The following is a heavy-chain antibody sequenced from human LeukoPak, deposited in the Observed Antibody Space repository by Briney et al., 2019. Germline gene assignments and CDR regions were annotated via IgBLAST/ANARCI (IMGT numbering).Heavy chain of an antibody. Sequence: SVKLSCKASGGTFSSYAISWVRQARGQGLEWMGGIIPIFGTANYAQKFQGRVTITTDESTSTAYMELSSLRSEDTAVYYCASPRVYCSSTSCSYKGFYFDYWGQGTLVTVSS. CDR2: IIPIFGTA. D-gene: IGHD2-2*01. V-gene: IGHV1-69*05. CDR1: GGTFSSYA. CDR3: ASPRVYCSSTSCSYKGFYFDY. J-gene: IGHJ4*02.